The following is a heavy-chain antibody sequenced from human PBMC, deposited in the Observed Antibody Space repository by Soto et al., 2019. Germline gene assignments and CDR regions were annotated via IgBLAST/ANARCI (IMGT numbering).Heavy chain of an antibody. J-gene: IGHJ5*02. CDR1: SGGC. V-gene: IGHV4-39*01. CDR3: ATRQGGSYNRFVP. Sequence: SGGCRSSNKQPPGKGLEWIGSAYYSGSTYYNPSLKSRVTMSVDTSKNQFSLKLSSVTAADTAVYYCATRQGGSYNRFVPWDQGSRAPV. CDR2: AYYSGST. D-gene: IGHD2-15*01.